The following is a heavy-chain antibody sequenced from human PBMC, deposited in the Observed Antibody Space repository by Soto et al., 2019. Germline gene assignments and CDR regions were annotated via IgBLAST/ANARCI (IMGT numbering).Heavy chain of an antibody. J-gene: IGHJ4*02. CDR3: ARSEWENGYYDFWSGYYQGYYFDY. V-gene: IGHV4-31*03. D-gene: IGHD3-3*01. Sequence: SETLSLTCTFPGGSISSGGYYWSWIRQHPGKGLEWIGYIYYSGSTYYNPSLKSRVTISVDTSKNQFSLKLSSVTAADTAVYYCARSEWENGYYDFWSGYYQGYYFDYWGQGTLVTVSS. CDR1: GGSISSGGYY. CDR2: IYYSGST.